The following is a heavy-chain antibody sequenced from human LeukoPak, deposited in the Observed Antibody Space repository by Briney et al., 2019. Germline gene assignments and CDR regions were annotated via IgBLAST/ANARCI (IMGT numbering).Heavy chain of an antibody. Sequence: PSETLSLTCTVSGGSISGYYWSWIRQPPGKGLEWLAYIYYSGSTHYNPSLKSRVTISIDTSKNQVSLRLSSVTAADTAVYYCARHYYDNNPNRLDTWGQGTLVTVSS. V-gene: IGHV4-59*08. CDR2: IYYSGST. CDR1: GGSISGYY. J-gene: IGHJ5*02. CDR3: ARHYYDNNPNRLDT. D-gene: IGHD3-16*01.